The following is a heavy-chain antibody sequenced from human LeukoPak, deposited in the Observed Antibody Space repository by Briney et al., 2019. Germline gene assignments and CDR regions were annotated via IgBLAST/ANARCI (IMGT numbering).Heavy chain of an antibody. Sequence: GGSLRLSCAASGFAFSSHAMSWVRQAPGKGLEWVSAITDSGGNRQYTDPVKGRFTISRDNSKNTLYLQMDSLRADDTAVYYCAKSSRYGTGWYGKIDYWGQGTLVTVSS. CDR1: GFAFSSHA. D-gene: IGHD6-19*01. J-gene: IGHJ4*02. CDR3: AKSSRYGTGWYGKIDY. V-gene: IGHV3-23*01. CDR2: ITDSGGNR.